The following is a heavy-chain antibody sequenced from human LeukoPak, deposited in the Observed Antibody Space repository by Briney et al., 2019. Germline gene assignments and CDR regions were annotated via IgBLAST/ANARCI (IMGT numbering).Heavy chain of an antibody. CDR1: GFTFDDYG. Sequence: GGSLRLSCAASGFTFDDYGMTWVRQAPGKGLEWVSAISGSGGSTYYADSVKGRFTISRDNSKNTLYLQMNSLRAEDTAVYYCAKGRFYFDYWGQGTLVTVSS. J-gene: IGHJ4*02. CDR2: ISGSGGST. D-gene: IGHD4-17*01. V-gene: IGHV3-23*01. CDR3: AKGRFYFDY.